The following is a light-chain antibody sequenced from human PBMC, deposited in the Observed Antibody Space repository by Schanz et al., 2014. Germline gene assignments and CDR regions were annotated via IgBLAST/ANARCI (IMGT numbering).Light chain of an antibody. Sequence: EIVLTQSPATLSLSPGERATLSCRASQSVYRNLAWYQQKPGQAPRLLIYAASTRATGTPNRFSGSGSGTDFTLTISRLEPEDFAVYYCQQYGYSPRTFGQGTRVEIK. CDR3: QQYGYSPRT. J-gene: IGKJ1*01. V-gene: IGKV3-20*01. CDR1: QSVYRN. CDR2: AAS.